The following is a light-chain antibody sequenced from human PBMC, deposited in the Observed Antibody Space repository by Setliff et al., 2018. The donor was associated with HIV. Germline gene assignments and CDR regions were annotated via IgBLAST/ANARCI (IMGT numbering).Light chain of an antibody. CDR2: DVS. J-gene: IGLJ1*01. CDR1: SSEVGRYNY. CDR3: CSYTSISTYV. Sequence: QSVLTQPASVSGSPGQSITISCTGTSSEVGRYNYVSWYQQHPGKTPKLIIYDVSKWPSGVSNRFSASKSGNTASLTISGLQAEDEADYYCCSYTSISTYVFGTGTKVTVL. V-gene: IGLV2-14*03.